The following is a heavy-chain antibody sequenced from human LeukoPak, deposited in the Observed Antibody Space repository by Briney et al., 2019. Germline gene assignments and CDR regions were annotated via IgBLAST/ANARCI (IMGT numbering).Heavy chain of an antibody. CDR3: ARFSMSSPLVDY. Sequence: GGSLRPSCAASGFTFSSYSMNWVRQAPGKGLEWVSSISSSSSSYIYYADSVKGRFTISRDNAKNSLYLQMNSLRAEDTAVYYCARFSMSSPLVDYWGQGTLVTVSS. CDR1: GFTFSSYS. D-gene: IGHD5/OR15-5a*01. CDR2: ISSSSSSYI. V-gene: IGHV3-21*01. J-gene: IGHJ4*02.